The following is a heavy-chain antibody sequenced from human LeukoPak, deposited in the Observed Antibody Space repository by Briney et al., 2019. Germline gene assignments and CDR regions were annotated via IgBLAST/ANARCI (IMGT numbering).Heavy chain of an antibody. J-gene: IGHJ6*02. V-gene: IGHV3-7*03. D-gene: IGHD3-16*01. CDR3: ARGGGLDV. CDR1: GFTFSSYW. CDR2: IHHNGNVN. Sequence: GGSLRLSCAASGFTFSSYWMNWARQAPGKGLEWVASIHHNGNVNYYADSLRGRFTISRDNAKNSLYLQMSDLRAEDTAVYFCARGGGLDVWGQGATVTVSS.